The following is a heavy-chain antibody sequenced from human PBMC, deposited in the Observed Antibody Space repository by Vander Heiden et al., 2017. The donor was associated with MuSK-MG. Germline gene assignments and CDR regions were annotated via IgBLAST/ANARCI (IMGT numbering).Heavy chain of an antibody. CDR2: IYYSGST. V-gene: IGHV4-59*01. J-gene: IGHJ4*02. D-gene: IGHD2-2*01. CDR3: ARGGPYQKYQLRNGYFDY. Sequence: QVQLPESGPGLVKPSETLSLPCTVSGGSISSYYWSWIRQPPGKGLEWIGYIYYSGSTNYNPSLKSRVTISVDTSKNQFSLKLSSVTAADTAVYYCARGGPYQKYQLRNGYFDYWGQGTLVTVSS. CDR1: GGSISSYY.